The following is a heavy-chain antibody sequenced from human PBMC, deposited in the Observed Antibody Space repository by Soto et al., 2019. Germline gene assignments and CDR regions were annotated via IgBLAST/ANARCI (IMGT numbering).Heavy chain of an antibody. CDR2: IYYSGST. CDR3: ARHTPLLYYYGFTNQLNWFDP. D-gene: IGHD3-10*01. V-gene: IGHV4-39*01. Sequence: GSIYYSGSTYYNPSLKSRVTISVDTSKNQFSLKLSSVTAADTAVYYCARHTPLLYYYGFTNQLNWFDPWGQGTLVTVS. J-gene: IGHJ5*02.